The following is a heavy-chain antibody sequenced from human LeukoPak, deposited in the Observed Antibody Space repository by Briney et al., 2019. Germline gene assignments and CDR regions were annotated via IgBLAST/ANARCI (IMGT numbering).Heavy chain of an antibody. J-gene: IGHJ4*02. CDR3: ARYVDTGYPSAYFDY. CDR2: ISSSSSYI. V-gene: IGHV3-21*01. Sequence: PGGSLRLSCAASGFTFSSYSMNWVRQAQGRGLEWVSSISSSSSYIYYADSVKGRFTISRDNAKNSLYLQMNSLRAEDTAVYYCARYVDTGYPSAYFDYWGQGTLVTVSS. D-gene: IGHD6-13*01. CDR1: GFTFSSYS.